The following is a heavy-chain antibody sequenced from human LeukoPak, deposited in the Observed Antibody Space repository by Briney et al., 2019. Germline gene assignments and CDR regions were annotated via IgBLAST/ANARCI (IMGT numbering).Heavy chain of an antibody. CDR2: THYTEGS. D-gene: IGHD3-22*01. V-gene: IGHV4-59*08. CDR1: GGSIRRYY. Sequence: SETLSLTCTVSGGSIRRYYWSWIRQAPGKGLEWIGSTHYTEGSTFTPSLRSRVTVSTDTSKNQFFLQLTSVTAANTAVYYCARGEDKNYDSKFDPWGQGTLVTVSS. J-gene: IGHJ5*02. CDR3: ARGEDKNYDSKFDP.